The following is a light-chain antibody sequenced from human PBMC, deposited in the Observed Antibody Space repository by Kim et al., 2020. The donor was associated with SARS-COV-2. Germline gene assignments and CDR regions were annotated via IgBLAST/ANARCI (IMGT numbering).Light chain of an antibody. CDR3: QVWDSNTWV. CDR2: RDT. J-gene: IGLJ3*02. CDR1: NIGSKI. Sequence: VAPGQTATITCGASNIGSKIVRWYQQTPGQAPVMVIDRDTNRPSGIPERFSGSNSGNTATLTISRAQAGDEADYYCQVWDSNTWVFGGGTQLTVL. V-gene: IGLV3-9*01.